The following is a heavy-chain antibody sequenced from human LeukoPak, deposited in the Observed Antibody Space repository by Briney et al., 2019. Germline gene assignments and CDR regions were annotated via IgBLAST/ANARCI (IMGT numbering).Heavy chain of an antibody. V-gene: IGHV1-2*02. CDR2: INPNSGGT. D-gene: IGHD2-15*01. CDR1: GYTFTGYY. J-gene: IGHJ3*02. Sequence: ASVKVSCKASGYTFTGYYMHWVRQAPGQGLEWMGWINPNSGGTNYAQKFQGRVTMTRDTSISTAYMELSRLRSDDTAVYYCAGGYCSGGSCLPDDAFDIWGRGTMVTVSS. CDR3: AGGYCSGGSCLPDDAFDI.